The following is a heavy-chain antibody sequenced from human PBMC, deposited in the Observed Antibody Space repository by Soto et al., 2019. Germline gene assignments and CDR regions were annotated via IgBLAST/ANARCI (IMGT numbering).Heavy chain of an antibody. J-gene: IGHJ3*01. CDR2: IHSDGSST. CDR1: GFTFNYYW. CDR3: ARGDKGVFDL. Sequence: PGGSLRLSCAASGFTFNYYWMHWVRQAPGQGLVWVSHIHSDGSSTTYADSVKGRFTISRDNAKNTLYLQMNSLRAEDTAVYYCARGDKGVFDLWGQGTTVTVSS. V-gene: IGHV3-74*01. D-gene: IGHD2-21*02.